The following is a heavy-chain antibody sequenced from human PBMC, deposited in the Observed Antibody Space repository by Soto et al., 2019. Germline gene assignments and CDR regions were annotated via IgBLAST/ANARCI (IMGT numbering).Heavy chain of an antibody. CDR2: ISFSGAT. CDR1: GVSITSYF. Sequence: KSSETLSLTCTVSGVSITSYFWSWIRQTPGKGLDWIGSISFSGATYSNPSLKGRAALSVDTSENHLSLTLNSVTSADTAVYFCARDRRDGYGLDYWGQGTLVTVSS. D-gene: IGHD5-18*01. V-gene: IGHV4-59*01. J-gene: IGHJ4*02. CDR3: ARDRRDGYGLDY.